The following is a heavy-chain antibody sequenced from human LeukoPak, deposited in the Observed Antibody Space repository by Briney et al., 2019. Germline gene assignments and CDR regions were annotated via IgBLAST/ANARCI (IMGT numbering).Heavy chain of an antibody. CDR3: AKDRDIVVVPAALEF. CDR1: GFTFSTYW. V-gene: IGHV3-74*01. J-gene: IGHJ4*02. CDR2: ISTDGRST. D-gene: IGHD2-2*01. Sequence: GGSLRLSCVASGFTFSTYWMHWVRQPPGKGLVWLSRISTDGRSTYYADSVKGRFTISRDNARNTLYLQMNSLRAQDTAVYYCAKDRDIVVVPAALEFWGQGTLVTVSS.